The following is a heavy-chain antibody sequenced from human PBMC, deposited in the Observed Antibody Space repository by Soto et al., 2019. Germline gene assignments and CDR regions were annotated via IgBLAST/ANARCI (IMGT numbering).Heavy chain of an antibody. CDR2: ISYSGGST. CDR1: GFTFSTYA. Sequence: EVQLVESGGALIQAGGSLRLSCAASGFTFSTYAMNWVRQAPGKGLEWVSTISYSGGSTYYADSVKGRFAISRDNSRNTLYLQMNSLRAEDTALYYCASSRLDYCSSTSCYVFDYWGQAPLVTVSS. CDR3: ASSRLDYCSSTSCYVFDY. J-gene: IGHJ4*02. V-gene: IGHV3-23*04. D-gene: IGHD2-2*01.